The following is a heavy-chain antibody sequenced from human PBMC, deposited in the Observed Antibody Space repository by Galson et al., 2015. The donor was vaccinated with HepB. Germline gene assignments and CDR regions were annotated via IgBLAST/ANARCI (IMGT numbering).Heavy chain of an antibody. J-gene: IGHJ5*02. CDR2: FDPEDGET. D-gene: IGHD3-10*01. Sequence: SVKVSCKVSGYTLTELSMHWVRQAPGKGLEWMGGFDPEDGETIYAQKFQGRVTMTEDTSTDTAYMELSSLRSEDTDVYYCANMVRGVRGGNWFDPWGQGTLVTVSS. CDR1: GYTLTELS. CDR3: ANMVRGVRGGNWFDP. V-gene: IGHV1-24*01.